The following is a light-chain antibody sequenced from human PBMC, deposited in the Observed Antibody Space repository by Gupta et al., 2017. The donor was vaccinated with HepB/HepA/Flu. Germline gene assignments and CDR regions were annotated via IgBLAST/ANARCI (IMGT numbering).Light chain of an antibody. CDR1: QSLLHSNGYNY. V-gene: IGKV2-28*01. CDR3: RQALQNPSLS. CDR2: LGS. J-gene: IGKJ5*01. Sequence: DIVMTQSPLSLPVTPGEPASIYCRSSQSLLHSNGYNYLDWYLQKQGQSPQLLIYLGSNRAAGVTDRFSGSGLGRHVTLKISRGEEEDVGVYYCRQALQNPSLSFGQGTPVDIK.